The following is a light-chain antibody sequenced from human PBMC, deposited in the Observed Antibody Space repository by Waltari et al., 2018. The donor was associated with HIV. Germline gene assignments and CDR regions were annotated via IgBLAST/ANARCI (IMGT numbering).Light chain of an antibody. CDR2: DNE. CDR3: GTWDASLNLAGV. CDR1: ASNIGTFY. J-gene: IGLJ3*02. V-gene: IGLV1-51*01. Sequence: QSALTQPPSVSAAPRQKVTTSCYRSASNIGTFYVSWYQQFPGTPPKLIIFDNEQRHSGVPDRFSASKAGTSATLDITGLQTGDEADYYCGTWDASLNLAGVFGGGTRLTVL.